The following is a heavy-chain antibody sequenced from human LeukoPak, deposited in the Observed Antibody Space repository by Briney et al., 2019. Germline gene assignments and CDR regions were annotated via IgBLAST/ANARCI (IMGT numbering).Heavy chain of an antibody. Sequence: ASVKVSCKASGYTFTSYDINWVRQATGQGLEWMGWMNPNSGNTGYAQKFQGRVTMTRNTSISSAYMELRSLRSDDTAVYYCASSHYYDSSALGYWGQGTLVTVSS. CDR2: MNPNSGNT. CDR3: ASSHYYDSSALGY. J-gene: IGHJ4*02. V-gene: IGHV1-8*01. CDR1: GYTFTSYD. D-gene: IGHD3-22*01.